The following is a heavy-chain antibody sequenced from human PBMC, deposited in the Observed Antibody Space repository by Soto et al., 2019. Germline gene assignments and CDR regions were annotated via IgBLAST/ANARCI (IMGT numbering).Heavy chain of an antibody. CDR3: ARDDGYSSSWSPDYYGMDV. Sequence: GGSLRLSCTASGFTFGDYAMSWFRQAPGKGLEWVGFIRSKAYGGTTEYAASVKGRFTISRDDSKSTAYLQMNSLRAEDTAVYYCARDDGYSSSWSPDYYGMDVWGQGTTVTVSS. V-gene: IGHV3-49*03. CDR1: GFTFGDYA. D-gene: IGHD6-13*01. J-gene: IGHJ6*02. CDR2: IRSKAYGGTT.